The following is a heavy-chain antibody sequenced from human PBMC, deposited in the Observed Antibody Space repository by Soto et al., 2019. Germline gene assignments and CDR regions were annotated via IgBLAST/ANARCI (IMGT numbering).Heavy chain of an antibody. D-gene: IGHD6-13*01. CDR1: GFTFSSYS. J-gene: IGHJ6*02. Sequence: HPGGSLRLSCAASGFTFSSYSMNWVRQAPGKGLEWVSYISSSSSTIYYADSVKGRFTISRDNAKNSLYLQMNSLRDEDTAVYYCARAELSIAAYYYYYGMDVWGQGTTVTVSS. V-gene: IGHV3-48*02. CDR3: ARAELSIAAYYYYYGMDV. CDR2: ISSSSSTI.